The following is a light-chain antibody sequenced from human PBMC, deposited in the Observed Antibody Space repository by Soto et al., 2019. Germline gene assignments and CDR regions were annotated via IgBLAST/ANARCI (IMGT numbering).Light chain of an antibody. CDR2: EVS. CDR3: SSYTGNGISTVV. J-gene: IGLJ2*01. CDR1: SSDVGAYDY. Sequence: QSALTQPPSASGSPGQSVTISCTGTSSDVGAYDYVSWFQQHPGRAPKLMIYEVSKRPSGVPDRFSGSKSGNTASLTVSGLQTEDEADYSCSSYTGNGISTVVVGGGTKLTVL. V-gene: IGLV2-8*01.